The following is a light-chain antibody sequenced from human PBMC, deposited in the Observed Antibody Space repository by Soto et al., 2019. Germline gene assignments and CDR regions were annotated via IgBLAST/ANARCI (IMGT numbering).Light chain of an antibody. J-gene: IGKJ5*01. CDR3: QQYSNLIT. V-gene: IGKV1-33*01. CDR1: QDVSNY. Sequence: DIQMNHSASFLSASVGDRVTTTCQARQDVSNYLSWYQQNLGKAPKLLIYDASNLETGVPSRFSGSGSGTYFSFTISSLQPEDFATYYCQQYSNLITFGQGTRLEI. CDR2: DAS.